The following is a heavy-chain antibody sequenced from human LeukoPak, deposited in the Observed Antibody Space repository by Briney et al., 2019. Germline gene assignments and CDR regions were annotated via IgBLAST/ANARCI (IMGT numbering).Heavy chain of an antibody. CDR1: GGSISSGSYY. CDR3: ASLYGDYLDY. CDR2: IYHSGRT. Sequence: SQTLSHTFSVYGGSISSGSYYWSWIRQPAGKGLEWIGSIYHSGRTYYNPSLKSRVTISVDTSKNQFSVKLGSVTAADTAVYYCASLYGDYLDYWGQGTLVTVSS. D-gene: IGHD4-17*01. V-gene: IGHV4-61*02. J-gene: IGHJ4*02.